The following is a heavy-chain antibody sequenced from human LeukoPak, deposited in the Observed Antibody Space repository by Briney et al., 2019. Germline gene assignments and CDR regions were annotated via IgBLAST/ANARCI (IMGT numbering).Heavy chain of an antibody. V-gene: IGHV3-23*01. CDR1: GFTFSSYA. Sequence: GGSLRLSCAASGFTFSSYAMSWVRQAPGKGLEWVSAISGSGGSTYYADSVKGRFTISRDNSKNTLYLQMNSLRAEDTAVYYCAKATGIAARRNDAFDIWGQGTMVTVSS. CDR2: ISGSGGST. J-gene: IGHJ3*02. D-gene: IGHD6-6*01. CDR3: AKATGIAARRNDAFDI.